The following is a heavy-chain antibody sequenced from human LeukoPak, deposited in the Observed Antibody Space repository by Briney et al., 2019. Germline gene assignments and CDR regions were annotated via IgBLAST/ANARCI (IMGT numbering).Heavy chain of an antibody. CDR2: INPNSGGT. CDR3: ARLPNFWNYFDY. Sequence: ASAKVSCKASGYTFTGYYMHWVRQAPGQGLEWMGWINPNSGGTNYAQKFQGRVTMTRDTSISTAYMELSRLRSDDTAVYYCARLPNFWNYFDYWGQGTLVTVSS. D-gene: IGHD1-1*01. J-gene: IGHJ4*02. CDR1: GYTFTGYY. V-gene: IGHV1-2*02.